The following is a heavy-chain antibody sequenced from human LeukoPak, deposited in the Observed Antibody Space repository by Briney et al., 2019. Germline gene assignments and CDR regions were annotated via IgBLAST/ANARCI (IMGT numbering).Heavy chain of an antibody. V-gene: IGHV3-21*01. CDR2: ISSSSSYI. CDR1: GFTFSSYS. J-gene: IGHJ4*02. CDR3: ARGGIAAAGTFDY. Sequence: PGGSLRLSCAASGFTFSSYSMNWVRQAPGKGLEWVSSISSSSSYIYYADSVKGRFTTSRDNAKNSLYLQMNSLRAEDTAVYYCARGGIAAAGTFDYWGQGTLVTVSS. D-gene: IGHD6-13*01.